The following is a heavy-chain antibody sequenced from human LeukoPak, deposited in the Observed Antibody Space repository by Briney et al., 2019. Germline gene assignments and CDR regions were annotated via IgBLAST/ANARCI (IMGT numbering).Heavy chain of an antibody. CDR1: GGSISSYY. CDR3: AREMYNWNYPRSVDAFDI. Sequence: PSETLSLTFTVSGGSISSYYWSWIRQPPGKGLEWIGYIYYSGSTNYNPSLKSRVTISVDTSKNQFSLKLSSVTAADTAVYYCAREMYNWNYPRSVDAFDIWGQGTMVTVSS. J-gene: IGHJ3*02. V-gene: IGHV4-59*01. CDR2: IYYSGST. D-gene: IGHD1-7*01.